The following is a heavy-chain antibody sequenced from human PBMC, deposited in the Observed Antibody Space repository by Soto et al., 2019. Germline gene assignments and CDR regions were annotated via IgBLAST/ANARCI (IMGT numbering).Heavy chain of an antibody. CDR2: IYYSGGT. CDR1: GGSISSYY. CDR3: ARDCSGGSCYSNDAFDI. Sequence: PSETLSLTCTVSGGSISSYYWSWIRQPPGKGLEWIGYIYYSGGTNYNPSLKSRVTISVDTSKNQFSLKLSSVTAADTAVYYCARDCSGGSCYSNDAFDIWGQGTMVTVSS. V-gene: IGHV4-59*01. D-gene: IGHD2-15*01. J-gene: IGHJ3*02.